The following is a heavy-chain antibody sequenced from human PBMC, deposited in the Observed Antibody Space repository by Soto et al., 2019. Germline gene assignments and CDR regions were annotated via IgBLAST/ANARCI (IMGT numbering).Heavy chain of an antibody. CDR1: GFTFSSQW. CDR2: INSDGSRI. Sequence: EVQLVESGGGLVQPGGSLRLSCAASGFTFSSQWMYWFRQSPGKGPVWVSYINSDGSRIAYADSVKGRFTISRDNAKNPLYLQMNSLRVEDTAVYYCVRAIRWGRGTLVTVSS. CDR3: VRAIR. V-gene: IGHV3-74*03. J-gene: IGHJ4*02.